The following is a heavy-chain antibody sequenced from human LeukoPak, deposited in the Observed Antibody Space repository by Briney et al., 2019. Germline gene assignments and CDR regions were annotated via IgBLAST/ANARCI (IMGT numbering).Heavy chain of an antibody. CDR1: GFTFISYA. J-gene: IGHJ4*02. CDR3: AKSRERRSVY. Sequence: GGSLRLSCAASGFTFISYAMSWVRQAPGKGLEGVSPISGCDGRPYSPHSVKGRFPIYRDNSKNTLYLQMNSLRAEDTAVYYCAKSRERRSVYWGQGTLVTVSP. D-gene: IGHD1-1*01. V-gene: IGHV3-23*01. CDR2: ISGCDGRP.